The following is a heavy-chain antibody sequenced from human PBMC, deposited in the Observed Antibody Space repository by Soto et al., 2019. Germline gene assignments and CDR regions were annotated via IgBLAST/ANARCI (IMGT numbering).Heavy chain of an antibody. J-gene: IGHJ3*02. D-gene: IGHD3-3*01. V-gene: IGHV3-30-3*01. CDR2: ISYDGSNK. Sequence: QVQLAESGGGVVQPGRSLRLSCAASGFTFSSYAMHWVRQAPGKGLEWVAVISYDGSNKYYAHSVKGRFTISRDNSKNALDLQMNSLRVEDTAVYYCARDRVIIWGAFEIWGQGTMVTVS. CDR1: GFTFSSYA. CDR3: ARDRVIIWGAFEI.